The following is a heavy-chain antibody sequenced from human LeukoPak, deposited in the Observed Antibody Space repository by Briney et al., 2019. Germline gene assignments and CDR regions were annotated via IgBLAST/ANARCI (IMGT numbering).Heavy chain of an antibody. V-gene: IGHV3-74*01. D-gene: IGHD3-22*01. CDR2: INSDRSYT. CDR1: GVTFSIYW. CDR3: ARDSSYSTAI. Sequence: GGSLRLSCAASGVTFSIYWRHWVRQAPGKGLEWVSHINSDRSYTPYAESVKRRFTISSENAKNTLYLQMNSLRAEDTAVYYCARDSSYSTAIWGQGTMVTVSS. J-gene: IGHJ3*02.